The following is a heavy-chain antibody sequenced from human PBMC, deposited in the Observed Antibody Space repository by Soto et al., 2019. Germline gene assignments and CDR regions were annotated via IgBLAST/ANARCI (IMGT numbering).Heavy chain of an antibody. CDR3: TTEGYSSGWYQVDY. CDR1: GFTFSNAW. J-gene: IGHJ4*02. D-gene: IGHD6-19*01. V-gene: IGHV3-15*07. Sequence: EVQLVESGGGLVKPGGSLRLSCAASGFTFSNAWMNWVRQAPGKGLEWVGRIKSKTDGGTTDYAAPVKGRFTISRDDSRNTLYLQMNSLKTEDTGVYYCTTEGYSSGWYQVDYWGQGTLVTVSS. CDR2: IKSKTDGGTT.